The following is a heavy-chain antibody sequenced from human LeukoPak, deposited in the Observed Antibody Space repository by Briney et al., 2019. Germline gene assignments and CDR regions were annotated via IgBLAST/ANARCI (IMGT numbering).Heavy chain of an antibody. Sequence: SETLSLTCTVSGGSISSGSYYWSWIRQPPGKGLEWIGYIYYSGSTNYNPSLKSRVTISVDTSKNHFSLKLTSVTAADTAVYYCARDRISYYDRDAFDIWGQGTMLTVSS. CDR3: ARDRISYYDRDAFDI. CDR2: IYYSGST. CDR1: GGSISSGSYY. V-gene: IGHV4-61*03. D-gene: IGHD3-22*01. J-gene: IGHJ3*02.